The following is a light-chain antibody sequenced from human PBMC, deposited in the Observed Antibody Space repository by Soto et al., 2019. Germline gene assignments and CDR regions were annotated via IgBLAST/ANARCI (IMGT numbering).Light chain of an antibody. CDR2: GAS. CDR3: QQYGSSPYT. Sequence: EIVLTQSPGTLSLSPGERATLSCRASQSVSSSYLAWYQQKPGQAPRLLIYGASSRATGIPDRFSGSGSGTDFTHTISRLEPEDFAVYYCQQYGSSPYTLGQGTKLEMK. J-gene: IGKJ2*01. CDR1: QSVSSSY. V-gene: IGKV3-20*01.